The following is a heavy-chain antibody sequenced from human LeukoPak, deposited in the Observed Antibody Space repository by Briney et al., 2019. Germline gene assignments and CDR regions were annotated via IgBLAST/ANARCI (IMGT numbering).Heavy chain of an antibody. Sequence: GGSLRLSCAASGFTFSIYWMSWVRQAPGKGLEWVANVKQDGSEKFYVDSVKGRFTTSRDNAKNSLYLQMNSLRAEDTAVYYCARDGRGISAAGPPYGMDVWGQGTTVTVSS. CDR2: VKQDGSEK. J-gene: IGHJ6*02. CDR1: GFTFSIYW. V-gene: IGHV3-7*01. D-gene: IGHD6-13*01. CDR3: ARDGRGISAAGPPYGMDV.